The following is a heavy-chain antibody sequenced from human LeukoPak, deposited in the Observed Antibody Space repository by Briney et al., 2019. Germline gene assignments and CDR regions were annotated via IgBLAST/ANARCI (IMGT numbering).Heavy chain of an antibody. D-gene: IGHD6-25*01. CDR3: ARRLVTVSWFDP. CDR1: GGSFSGYY. J-gene: IGHJ5*02. Sequence: SETLSLTCAVYGGSFSGYYWSWIRQPPGKGLEWIGEISHSGSTNYNPSLKSRVTISVDTSKDQFSLKLSSVTAADTAVYYCARRLVTVSWFDPWGQGTLVTVSS. V-gene: IGHV4-34*01. CDR2: ISHSGST.